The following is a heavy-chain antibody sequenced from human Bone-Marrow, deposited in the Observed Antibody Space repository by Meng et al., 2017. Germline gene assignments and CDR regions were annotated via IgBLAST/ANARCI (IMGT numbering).Heavy chain of an antibody. Sequence: VQLVESGGGVVKQGGSLCLSCGGSGFSFPDAWMEWVSQGPGKGLEWVGRIKRNSDGGTTDYAAPVKGRFTISRDDSKNTLFLQMNSLITEDTAVYFCATGAAAADHWGQGTLVTVSS. J-gene: IGHJ4*02. V-gene: IGHV3-15*01. CDR1: GFSFPDAW. CDR2: IKRNSDGGTT. D-gene: IGHD6-13*01. CDR3: ATGAAAADH.